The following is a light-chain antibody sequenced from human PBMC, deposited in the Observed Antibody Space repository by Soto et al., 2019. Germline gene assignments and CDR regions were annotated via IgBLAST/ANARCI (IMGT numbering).Light chain of an antibody. V-gene: IGKV3-20*01. CDR3: QQYGTSPQT. CDR1: QSVSSNY. J-gene: IGKJ2*01. CDR2: GAS. Sequence: EIVLTQSACTLSLSPGQRATHSCRASQSVSSNYLAWYQQKPGQAPRLLIHGASSRATAIPDRFSGSGSGTDFTLTISRLEPEDFAMYYCQQYGTSPQTFGQGTKVDIK.